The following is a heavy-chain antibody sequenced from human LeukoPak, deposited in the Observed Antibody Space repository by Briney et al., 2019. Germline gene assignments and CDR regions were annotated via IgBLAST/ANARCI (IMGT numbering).Heavy chain of an antibody. J-gene: IGHJ3*02. CDR2: ISYDGSNK. D-gene: IGHD6-13*01. CDR3: AKGDSSSWFDALDI. Sequence: PGGSLRLSCAASGFTFSSYGMHWVRQAPGKGLEWVAVISYDGSNKYYADSLKGRFTVSRDNSRNTPFLQMNSLRPQDTAVYYRAKGDSSSWFDALDIWGQGTMVTVFS. CDR1: GFTFSSYG. V-gene: IGHV3-30*18.